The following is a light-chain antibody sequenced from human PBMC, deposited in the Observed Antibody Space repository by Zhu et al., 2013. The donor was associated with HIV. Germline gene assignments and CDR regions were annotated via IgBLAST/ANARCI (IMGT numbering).Light chain of an antibody. V-gene: IGLV1-44*01. CDR3: AAWDDSLSGYV. CDR1: SSNIGSNT. J-gene: IGLJ1*01. Sequence: QSVLTQAPSVSGTPGQRVTISCSGSSSNIGSNTVNWYQQLPITAPKLLIHTNNQRPSGVPDRFSGSKSGTSASLAISGLQSEDEADYYCAAWDDSLSGYVFGTGTKVTVL. CDR2: TNN.